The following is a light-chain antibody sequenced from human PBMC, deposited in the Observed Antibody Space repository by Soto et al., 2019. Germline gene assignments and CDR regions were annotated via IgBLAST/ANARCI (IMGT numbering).Light chain of an antibody. CDR1: SSDIGSYNY. CDR2: EVS. CDR3: SSYTSSTTLVV. J-gene: IGLJ2*01. Sequence: QSALTQPASVSGSPGQSITFSCTGISSDIGSYNYVSWYQQHSGKAPKLMIYEVSNRPSGVSNRFSGSKSGNTATLTISGLRAEDEADYYCSSYTSSTTLVVFGGGTKLTVL. V-gene: IGLV2-14*01.